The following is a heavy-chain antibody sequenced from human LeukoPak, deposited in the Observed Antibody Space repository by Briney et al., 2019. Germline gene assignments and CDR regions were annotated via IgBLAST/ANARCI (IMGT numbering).Heavy chain of an antibody. V-gene: IGHV3-23*01. CDR3: AKEESSWYVGYFDY. D-gene: IGHD6-13*01. Sequence: GRSLRLSCAASGFTFDDYAMHWVRQAPGKGLEWVSGISGSGGSTYYADSVKGRFTISRDNSKNTLYLQMNSLRAEDTAVYYCAKEESSWYVGYFDYWGQGTLVTVSS. CDR2: ISGSGGST. J-gene: IGHJ4*02. CDR1: GFTFDDYA.